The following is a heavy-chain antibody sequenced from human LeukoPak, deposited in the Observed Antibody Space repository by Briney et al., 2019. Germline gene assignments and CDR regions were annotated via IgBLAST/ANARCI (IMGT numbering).Heavy chain of an antibody. CDR2: ISSSGST. CDR1: GDSISSGDYY. V-gene: IGHV4-61*02. CDR3: ARVRVLLWFGEFPPGAFDI. J-gene: IGHJ3*02. Sequence: PSETLSLTCTVSGDSISSGDYYWSWIRQPAGKVLEWIGRISSSGSTNYNPSLKSLVTILLDTSKNQFSLKLSSVTDADTDVYYCARVRVLLWFGEFPPGAFDIWGQGTMVTVSS. D-gene: IGHD3-10*01.